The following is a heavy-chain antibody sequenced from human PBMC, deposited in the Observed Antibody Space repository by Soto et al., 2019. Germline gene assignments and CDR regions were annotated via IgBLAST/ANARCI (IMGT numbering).Heavy chain of an antibody. CDR2: ISGSGGNT. Sequence: EVQLLESGGGLVQPGKSLRLSCAASGFTFSSYAMNWVRQAPGKGLKWVSVISGSGGNTNYADSVKGRFTISRDNSKNTVFLQMNSLRAEDTAVYYCATESFDYWGQGTLVTVSS. CDR1: GFTFSSYA. CDR3: ATESFDY. J-gene: IGHJ4*02. V-gene: IGHV3-23*01.